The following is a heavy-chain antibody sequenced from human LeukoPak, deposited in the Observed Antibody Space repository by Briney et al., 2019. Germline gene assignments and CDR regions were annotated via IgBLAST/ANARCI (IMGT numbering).Heavy chain of an antibody. CDR2: ISSGSTTI. CDR3: ARAPMVRGVITHFDY. J-gene: IGHJ4*02. Sequence: GGSLRLSCAASGFTFSSYGMHWVRQAPGQGLEWVSYISSGSTTIYYADSVKGRFTVSRDNAENSLYLQMNSLRDEDTAVYFCARAPMVRGVITHFDYWGQGTLVSVSS. D-gene: IGHD3-10*01. CDR1: GFTFSSYG. V-gene: IGHV3-48*02.